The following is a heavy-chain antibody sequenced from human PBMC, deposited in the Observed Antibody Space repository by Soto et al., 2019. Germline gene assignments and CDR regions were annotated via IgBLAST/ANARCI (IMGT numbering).Heavy chain of an antibody. CDR1: GYTFTRYT. CDR2: INPDNGNT. V-gene: IGHV1-3*01. Sequence: PSVKVSCKASGYTFTRYTMNWVRQAPGQRLEWMGWINPDNGNTKSSQKFQDRVIITRDTSASTAYMDLSSLRSEDTAVYYCARGIATGQLDPWGQGTLVTVPQ. D-gene: IGHD2-15*01. J-gene: IGHJ5*02. CDR3: ARGIATGQLDP.